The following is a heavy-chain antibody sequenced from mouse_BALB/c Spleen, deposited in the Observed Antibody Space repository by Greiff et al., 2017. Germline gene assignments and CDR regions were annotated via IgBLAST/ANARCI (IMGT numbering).Heavy chain of an antibody. V-gene: IGHV5-12-2*01. CDR3: ARHAGGYCFAY. Sequence: EVKLVESGGGLVQPGGSLKLSCAASGFTFSSYTMSWVRQTPEKRLEWVAYISNGGGSTYYPDTVKGRFTISRDNAKNTLYLQMSSLKSEDTAMYYCARHAGGYCFAYWGQGTLVTVSA. CDR1: GFTFSSYT. CDR2: ISNGGGST. J-gene: IGHJ3*01. D-gene: IGHD2-2*01.